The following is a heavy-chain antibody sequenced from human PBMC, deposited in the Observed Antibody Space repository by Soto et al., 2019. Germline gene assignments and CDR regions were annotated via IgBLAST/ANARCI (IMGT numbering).Heavy chain of an antibody. J-gene: IGHJ4*02. CDR2: LYYGRSA. CDR3: ALRSMAVVPEY. V-gene: IGHV4-59*01. CDR1: GDSISSYY. Sequence: QVQLQESGPGLVKPSETLSLTCAASGDSISSYYCMWIRQPPGKGLESIGYLYYGRSANYNPSLKSRVTLSVDTSTNQCSLTLSSMTAADTAVYYCALRSMAVVPEYWGQGTLVTDS. D-gene: IGHD3-22*01.